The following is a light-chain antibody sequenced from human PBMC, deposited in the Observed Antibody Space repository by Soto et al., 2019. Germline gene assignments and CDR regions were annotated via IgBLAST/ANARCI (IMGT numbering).Light chain of an antibody. CDR3: SSFADSSARDYV. CDR2: DVS. Sequence: QSALTQPPSASGSPGQSVTISCTGTKNDIGAYDYVSWYQQHPGGVPKLLIYDVSSRPSGVSSRFSGSKSGNTASLTISGLQADDESHYYCSSFADSSARDYVFGGGTKVTVL. CDR1: KNDIGAYDY. V-gene: IGLV2-14*03. J-gene: IGLJ1*01.